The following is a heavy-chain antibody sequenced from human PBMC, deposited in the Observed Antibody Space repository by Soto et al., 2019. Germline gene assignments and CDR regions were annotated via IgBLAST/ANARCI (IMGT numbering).Heavy chain of an antibody. V-gene: IGHV1-18*01. J-gene: IGHJ4*02. D-gene: IGHD1-26*01. CDR2: VNTYNGDT. CDR3: ARDDSGFSGSHYIDYFNY. CDR1: GYTFTNYG. Sequence: GASVKVSCKASGYTFTNYGISWVRQAPGQGLERMGWVNTYNGDTNFAQKLQGRVTMTTDASTTTVYMELRSLRSDDSAVYFCARDDSGFSGSHYIDYFNYWGQGALVTVSS.